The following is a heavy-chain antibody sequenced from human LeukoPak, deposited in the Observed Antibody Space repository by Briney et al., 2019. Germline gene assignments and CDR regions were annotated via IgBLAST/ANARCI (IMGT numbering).Heavy chain of an antibody. CDR2: ISYDGSNK. V-gene: IGHV3-30*03. D-gene: IGHD3-3*01. Sequence: PGGSLRLSCAASGFAFNYYSMNWVRQAPGKGLEWVAVISYDGSNKYYADSVKGRFTISRDNSKNTLYLQMNSLRAEDTAVYYCAREFWSGYYGWTHAFDIWGQGTMVTVSS. CDR1: GFAFNYYS. J-gene: IGHJ3*02. CDR3: AREFWSGYYGWTHAFDI.